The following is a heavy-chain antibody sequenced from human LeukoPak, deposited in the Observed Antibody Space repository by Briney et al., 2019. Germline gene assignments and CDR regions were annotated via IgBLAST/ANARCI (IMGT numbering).Heavy chain of an antibody. V-gene: IGHV1-69*04. Sequence: SVKVSCKASGGTFSSYAISWVRQAPGQGLEWMGRIIPILGIANYAQKFQDRVTITADKSTSTAYMELSSLRSEDTAVYYCAWVPMDSSGSGDYWGQGTLVTVSS. CDR1: GGTFSSYA. J-gene: IGHJ4*02. CDR3: AWVPMDSSGSGDY. CDR2: IIPILGIA. D-gene: IGHD3-22*01.